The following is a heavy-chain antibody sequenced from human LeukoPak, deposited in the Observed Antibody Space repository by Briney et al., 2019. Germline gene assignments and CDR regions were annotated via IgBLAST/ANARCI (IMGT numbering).Heavy chain of an antibody. J-gene: IGHJ3*02. D-gene: IGHD1-26*01. V-gene: IGHV3-53*01. CDR1: GFTVSRNY. CDR2: IYSGGST. Sequence: GGTLRLSCAASGFTVSRNYMSWVRQAPGKGLEWVSEIYSGGSTYYAASVKGRFSISRDNSKNTVYLQMNSLRVEDTAVYYCARELREHGVFDIWGQGIMVTVSS. CDR3: ARELREHGVFDI.